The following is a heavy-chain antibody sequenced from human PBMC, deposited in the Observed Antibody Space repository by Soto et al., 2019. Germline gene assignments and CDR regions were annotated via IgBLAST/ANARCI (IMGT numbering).Heavy chain of an antibody. V-gene: IGHV3-23*01. J-gene: IGHJ6*02. CDR1: GFACSTYA. Sequence: RWSLRLSCAASGFACSTYAMTWFRQAPGKGLEWVSVISGSGGSSYYAASVKGRFTISRDNSKNTPYLQMNGLRAEDTALYYCAKVTKRAAAGRYEYYKYGMDVWGQGTTVTVSS. CDR3: AKVTKRAAAGRYEYYKYGMDV. CDR2: ISGSGGSS. D-gene: IGHD6-13*01.